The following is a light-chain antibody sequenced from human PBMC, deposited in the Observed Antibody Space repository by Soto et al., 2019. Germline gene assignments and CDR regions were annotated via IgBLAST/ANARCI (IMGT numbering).Light chain of an antibody. J-gene: IGKJ1*01. CDR2: DAS. CDR3: QQYNSRRT. CDR1: QDINNW. V-gene: IGKV1-5*01. Sequence: DIQMTQSPSTLSASVGDRVTITCWASQDINNWLAWYQQKPGNAPKFLIYDASSLQSGVSSRFSGSGSGREFTLTISSLQPDDFGTYYCQQYNSRRTFGQGTKVEIK.